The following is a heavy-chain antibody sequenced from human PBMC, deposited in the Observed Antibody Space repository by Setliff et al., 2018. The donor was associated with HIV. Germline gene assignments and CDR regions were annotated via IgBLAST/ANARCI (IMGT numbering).Heavy chain of an antibody. V-gene: IGHV4-4*02. CDR3: ARPAPRGYSYGHYYFDY. CDR1: GDSISSNKW. CDR2: ISHSGST. Sequence: SETLSLTCAVSGDSISSNKWWSWVRQPPGKRLDWIGEISHSGSTNYNPSLNSRVTMSVDTSRDQFSLKLSSVTAADTAVYYCARPAPRGYSYGHYYFDYWGQGTLVTVSS. D-gene: IGHD5-18*01. J-gene: IGHJ4*02.